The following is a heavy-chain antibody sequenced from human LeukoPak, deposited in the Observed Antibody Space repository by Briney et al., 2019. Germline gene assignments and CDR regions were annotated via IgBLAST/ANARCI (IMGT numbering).Heavy chain of an antibody. J-gene: IGHJ3*01. D-gene: IGHD3-22*01. V-gene: IGHV3-21*01. CDR3: ARDTLSYYDSSGYSLGG. CDR1: GFTFSSYS. CDR2: ISSSSSYI. Sequence: GGSLRLSCAASGFTFSSYSMNWVRQAPGKGLEWVSSISSSSSYIYYADSVKGRFTISRDNAKNSLYLQMNSLRAEDTAVYYCARDTLSYYDSSGYSLGGWGQGTMVTVSS.